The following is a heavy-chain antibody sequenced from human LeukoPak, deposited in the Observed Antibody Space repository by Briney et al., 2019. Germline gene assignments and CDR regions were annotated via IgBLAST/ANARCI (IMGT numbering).Heavy chain of an antibody. CDR1: GGSISSYY. D-gene: IGHD3-3*01. Sequence: SETLSLTCTVSGGSISSYYWSWIRQPAGKGLEWIGRIYTSGSTNYNPSLKSRVTMSVDTSKNQFSLKLSSVTAADTAVYYCARDRGLEWLSYYYYMDVWGKGTTVTVSS. CDR3: ARDRGLEWLSYYYYMDV. J-gene: IGHJ6*03. CDR2: IYTSGST. V-gene: IGHV4-4*07.